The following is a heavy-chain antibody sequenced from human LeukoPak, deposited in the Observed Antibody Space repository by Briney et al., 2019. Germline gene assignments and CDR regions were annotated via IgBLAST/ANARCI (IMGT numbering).Heavy chain of an antibody. Sequence: ASVKVSCKASGYTFTSYGISWVRQAPGQGLEWMGWISAYNGNTNYAQKLQGRVTMTTDTSTSTAYMELRSLRSDDTAVHYCARGLSTSPRSYYYYMDVWGKGTTVTVSS. CDR2: ISAYNGNT. CDR1: GYTFTSYG. CDR3: ARGLSTSPRSYYYYMDV. J-gene: IGHJ6*03. V-gene: IGHV1-18*01. D-gene: IGHD6-6*01.